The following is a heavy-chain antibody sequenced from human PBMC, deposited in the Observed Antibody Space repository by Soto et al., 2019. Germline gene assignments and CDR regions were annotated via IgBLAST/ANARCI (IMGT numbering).Heavy chain of an antibody. J-gene: IGHJ6*02. CDR1: GGTFSSCA. CDR2: IISIFGTA. CDR3: ARGGDCSSTSCQSSRYYYYGMDV. D-gene: IGHD2-2*01. V-gene: IGHV1-69*13. Sequence: GASVKVSCKASGGTFSSCAISCVRQAPGQGLEWMGGIISIFGTANCAQKFQGRVTITADESTSTAYMELSSLRSEDTAVYYCARGGDCSSTSCQSSRYYYYGMDVWGQGTTVTVSS.